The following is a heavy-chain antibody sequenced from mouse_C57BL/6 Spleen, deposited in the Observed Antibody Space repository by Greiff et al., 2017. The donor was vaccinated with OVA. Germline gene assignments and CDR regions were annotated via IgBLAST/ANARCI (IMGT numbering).Heavy chain of an antibody. CDR2: IDPSDSYT. CDR3: ARMLGRGDWYFDV. V-gene: IGHV1-69*01. J-gene: IGHJ1*03. CDR1: GYTFTSYW. D-gene: IGHD4-1*01. Sequence: VQLQQPGAELVMPGASVKLSCKASGYTFTSYWMHWVKQRPGQGLEWIGEIDPSDSYTNYNQKFKGKSTLTVDKSSSTAYMPLSSLTSEDSAVYYCARMLGRGDWYFDVWGTGTTVTVSS.